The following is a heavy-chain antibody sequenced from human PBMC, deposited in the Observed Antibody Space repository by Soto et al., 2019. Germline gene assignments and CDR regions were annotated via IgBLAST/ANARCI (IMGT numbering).Heavy chain of an antibody. J-gene: IGHJ4*02. CDR2: ISGSGGST. D-gene: IGHD3-10*01. V-gene: IGHV3-23*01. CDR1: GFTFSSNA. CDR3: AKDSGYGSGRSQSRGVDD. Sequence: EVQLLESGGGLVQPGGSLRLSCAASGFTFSSNAMSWVRQAPGKGLEWVSAISGSGGSTYYADSVNGRFTISRDNSKNTLYLQRNSLRADETAVYYCAKDSGYGSGRSQSRGVDDWGQGTLVTVSS.